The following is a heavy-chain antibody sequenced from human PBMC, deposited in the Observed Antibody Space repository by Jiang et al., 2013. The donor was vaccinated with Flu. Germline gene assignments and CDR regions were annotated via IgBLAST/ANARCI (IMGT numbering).Heavy chain of an antibody. CDR1: GGSISSGGYY. D-gene: IGHD4-17*01. Sequence: GLVKPSQTLSLTCTVSGGSISSGGYYWNWIRQPPGKGLEWIGYISSSGNTYYNPALKSRLTILVDTSKNQFSLKLMSVTAADTAIYYCVGAPDYGDYEYYFDFWGQGTLVTVSS. V-gene: IGHV4-30-4*01. CDR3: VGAPDYGDYEYYFDF. CDR2: ISSSGNT. J-gene: IGHJ4*02.